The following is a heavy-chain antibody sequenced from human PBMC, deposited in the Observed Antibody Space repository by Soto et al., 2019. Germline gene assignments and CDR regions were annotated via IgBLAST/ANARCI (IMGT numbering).Heavy chain of an antibody. V-gene: IGHV3-9*01. CDR1: VFTFDDYA. J-gene: IGHJ4*02. CDR3: AKGYNYDRSGNPDY. Sequence: GWSLRLSCASSVFTFDDYAMHWVRQAPGKGLEWVSGINWNSGSIGYADSVKGRFTISRDNAKNSLYLQMNSLRTEDTALYYCAKGYNYDRSGNPDYWGQGTLVTVSS. D-gene: IGHD3-22*01. CDR2: INWNSGSI.